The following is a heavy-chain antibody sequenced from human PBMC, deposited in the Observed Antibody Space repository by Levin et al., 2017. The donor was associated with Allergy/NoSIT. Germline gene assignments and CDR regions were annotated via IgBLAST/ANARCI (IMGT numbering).Heavy chain of an antibody. CDR2: ISYDGSNK. Sequence: HPGGSLRLSCAASGFTFSTYAMHWVRQAPGKGPEWVAMISYDGSNKYYADSVKGRFTISRDNSKNTLYVQMNSLGTEDTAIYYCTRDVSCTSRSCYHNCFEPWGQGTLVTVSS. CDR1: GFTFSTYA. CDR3: TRDVSCTSRSCYHNCFEP. J-gene: IGHJ5*02. V-gene: IGHV3-30*04. D-gene: IGHD2-2*01.